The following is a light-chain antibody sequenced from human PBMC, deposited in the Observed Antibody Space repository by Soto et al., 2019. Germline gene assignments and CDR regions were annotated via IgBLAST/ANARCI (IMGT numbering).Light chain of an antibody. V-gene: IGKV1-39*01. CDR3: QQIYTIPLT. Sequence: DIQLTQSPSSLSASVGDRVTITCRVSQGIISYLNWYRQKPGKVPKLLIYSASNLQSGVPPRFSGGGGGTDFTLTISSLQPEDFASYYCQQIYTIPLTFGGRTKVDI. CDR1: QGIISY. CDR2: SAS. J-gene: IGKJ4*01.